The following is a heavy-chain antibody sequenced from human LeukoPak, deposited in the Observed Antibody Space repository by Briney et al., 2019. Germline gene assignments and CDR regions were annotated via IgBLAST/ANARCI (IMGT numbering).Heavy chain of an antibody. CDR2: IYGSGST. V-gene: IGHV4-61*02. CDR1: GVSISSGSYH. J-gene: IGHJ6*03. D-gene: IGHD5-24*01. Sequence: SETLSLTCSVSGVSISSGSYHWSWIRQPAGKGLEWIGRIYGSGSTNYNPSLKSRVTISVDTSKNQFSLKLSSVTAADTAVYYCARAADGFYYYYMDVWGKGTTVTISS. CDR3: ARAADGFYYYYMDV.